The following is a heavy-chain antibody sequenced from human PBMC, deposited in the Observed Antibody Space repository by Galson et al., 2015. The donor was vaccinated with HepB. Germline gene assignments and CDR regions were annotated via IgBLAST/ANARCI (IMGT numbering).Heavy chain of an antibody. CDR2: IYYSGST. Sequence: SETLSLTCTVSGGSISSYYWSWIRQPPGKGLEWIGYIYYSGSTNYNPSLKSRVTISVDTSKNQFSLKLSSVTAADTAVYYCARQPPGGWSPSRGLRYYFDYWGQGTLVTVSS. CDR3: ARQPPGGWSPSRGLRYYFDY. D-gene: IGHD6-19*01. J-gene: IGHJ4*02. V-gene: IGHV4-59*08. CDR1: GGSISSYY.